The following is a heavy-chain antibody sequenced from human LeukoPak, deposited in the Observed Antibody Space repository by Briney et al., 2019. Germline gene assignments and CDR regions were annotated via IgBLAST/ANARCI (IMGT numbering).Heavy chain of an antibody. CDR1: GDSISSGGYY. V-gene: IGHV4-31*03. CDR2: ISYSGNT. Sequence: SQTLSLTCTVSGDSISSGGYYWSWIRQHPGKGLEWIVYISYSGNTYYNPSLKSRAAISADTPKNQFSLKLSSTTAADTAVYYCARAPVATPSEFDYWGQGTLVTVSS. J-gene: IGHJ4*02. CDR3: ARAPVATPSEFDY. D-gene: IGHD5-12*01.